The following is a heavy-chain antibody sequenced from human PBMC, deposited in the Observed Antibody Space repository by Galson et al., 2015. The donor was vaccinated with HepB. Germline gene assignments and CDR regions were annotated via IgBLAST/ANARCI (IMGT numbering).Heavy chain of an antibody. Sequence: SLRLSCAASGFTFSSYAMSWVRQAPGKGLEWVSAISGSGGSTYYADSVKGRFTISRDNSKNTLYPQMNSLRAEDTAVYYCAKSGYCSGGSCYYYYYGMDVWGQGTTVTVSS. CDR2: ISGSGGST. CDR3: AKSGYCSGGSCYYYYYGMDV. CDR1: GFTFSSYA. D-gene: IGHD2-15*01. V-gene: IGHV3-23*01. J-gene: IGHJ6*02.